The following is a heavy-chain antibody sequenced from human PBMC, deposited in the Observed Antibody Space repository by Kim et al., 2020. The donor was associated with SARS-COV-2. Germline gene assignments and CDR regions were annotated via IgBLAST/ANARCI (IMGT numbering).Heavy chain of an antibody. CDR3: ARDPWSRLRGLIYSYYGMDF. CDR1: GFTLSTYA. J-gene: IGHJ6*02. CDR2: ISYDGSNN. D-gene: IGHD3-10*01. V-gene: IGHV3-30-3*01. Sequence: GGSLRLSCAASGFTLSTYAMHWVRQTPGKGLQWVAVISYDGSNNHYADSVKGRFTISRDNSKNTLYLQMNSLRPEDTAVYHCARDPWSRLRGLIYSYYGMDFWGQGTTVTVSS.